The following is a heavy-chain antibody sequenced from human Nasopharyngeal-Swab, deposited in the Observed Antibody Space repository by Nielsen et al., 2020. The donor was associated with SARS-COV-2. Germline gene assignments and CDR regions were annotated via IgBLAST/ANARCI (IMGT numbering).Heavy chain of an antibody. V-gene: IGHV3-30*03. J-gene: IGHJ4*02. CDR1: GFTFRSYG. Sequence: GAALKISCAASGFTFRSYGMHWVRQAPGKGLEWVAVISYDGSNKYYADSVKGRFTISRDKSKNTLYLQMNSLRAEDTAVYYCARDQDSSSYFDYWGQGTLVTVSP. CDR3: ARDQDSSSYFDY. CDR2: ISYDGSNK. D-gene: IGHD6-6*01.